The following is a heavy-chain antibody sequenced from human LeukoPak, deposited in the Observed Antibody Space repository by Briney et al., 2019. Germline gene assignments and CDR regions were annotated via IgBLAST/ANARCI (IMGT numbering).Heavy chain of an antibody. D-gene: IGHD3-16*01. V-gene: IGHV3-64*01. CDR1: GFTFSSYA. CDR3: ARDSRGGSYYFDY. Sequence: GGSLRLSCAASGFTFSSYAMHWVRQAPGKGLEYVSAISSNGGSTYYANSVKGRFTISRDNSKNTLYLQMGRLRAEDTAVYYCARDSRGGSYYFDYWGQGTLVTVSS. J-gene: IGHJ4*02. CDR2: ISSNGGST.